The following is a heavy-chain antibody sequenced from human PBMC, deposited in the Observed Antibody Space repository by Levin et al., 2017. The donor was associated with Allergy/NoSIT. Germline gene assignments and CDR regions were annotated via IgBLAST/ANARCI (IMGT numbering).Heavy chain of an antibody. CDR1: GGSIRSYY. Sequence: SQTLSLPCTVSGGSIRSYYWSWIRQPPGKGLQWIGYVYNSGSTNYNPSLKSRVTISVDTSKNEFSLKVRSVTAADTALYYCARSGGFDFWSAYANYWGQGTLVTVSS. J-gene: IGHJ4*02. CDR2: VYNSGST. CDR3: ARSGGFDFWSAYANY. D-gene: IGHD3-3*01. V-gene: IGHV4-59*01.